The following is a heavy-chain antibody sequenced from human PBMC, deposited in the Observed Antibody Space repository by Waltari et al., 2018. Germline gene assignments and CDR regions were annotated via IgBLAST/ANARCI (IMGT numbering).Heavy chain of an antibody. CDR3: ARRITMIGDWYFDL. CDR1: GGSISSSSYY. CDR2: IYYSGST. Sequence: QLQLQESGPGLVKPSETLSLTCTVPGGSISSSSYYWGWIRQPPGKGLEWIGSIYYSGSTYYNPSLKSRVTISVDTSKNQFSLKLSSVTAADTAVYYCARRITMIGDWYFDLWGRGTLVTVSS. D-gene: IGHD3-22*01. J-gene: IGHJ2*01. V-gene: IGHV4-39*01.